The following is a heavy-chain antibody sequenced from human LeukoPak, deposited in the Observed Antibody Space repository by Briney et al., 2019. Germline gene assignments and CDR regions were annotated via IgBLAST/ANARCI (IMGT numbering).Heavy chain of an antibody. V-gene: IGHV1-69*05. D-gene: IGHD2-21*02. CDR3: ARERGDRFNN. CDR1: GGTFSSYA. J-gene: IGHJ4*02. CDR2: IIPIIGTA. Sequence: SVKVSCKASGGTFSSYAISWVRQAPGQGLEWMGGIIPIIGTANYAQKFQGRVTITTDESTSTAYMELSSLRSEDTAVYYCARERGDRFNNWGQGTLVTVSS.